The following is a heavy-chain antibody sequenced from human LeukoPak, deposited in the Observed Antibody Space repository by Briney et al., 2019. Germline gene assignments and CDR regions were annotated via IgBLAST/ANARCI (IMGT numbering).Heavy chain of an antibody. CDR3: ARVTIFDYGILAVPISFDM. CDR2: IYYTGRT. J-gene: IGHJ3*02. Sequence: SETLSLTCTVSGGSISSSSHSWGWIRQPPGKGLEWTGSIYYTGRTYYNPSLKSRVTISVDTSKNQFSLRLNSVTAADTAVYYCARVTIFDYGILAVPISFDMWGQGTMVTVSS. V-gene: IGHV4-39*01. CDR1: GGSISSSSHS. D-gene: IGHD3-3*01.